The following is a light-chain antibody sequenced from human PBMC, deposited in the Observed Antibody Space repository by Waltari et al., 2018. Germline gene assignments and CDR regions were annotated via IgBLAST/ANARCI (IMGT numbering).Light chain of an antibody. CDR1: SLSGYY. V-gene: IGLV3-19*01. CDR3: HSRDASGVGGA. J-gene: IGLJ2*01. CDR2: DPN. Sequence: TPIPAVSVAVGHTVSTTCPGDSLSGYYARCYQQRPGQAPKLLIYDPNNRPSGVPGRFSCSSSDNTASLTITGAQAEDEAYYYCHSRDASGVGGAFGGGTKLTVL.